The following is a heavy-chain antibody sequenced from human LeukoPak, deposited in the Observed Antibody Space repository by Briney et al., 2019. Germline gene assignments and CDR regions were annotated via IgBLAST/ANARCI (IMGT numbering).Heavy chain of an antibody. Sequence: VGSLRLSCAASGFTFSSFWLTWVRQAPGKGLEWVANIERDGSKKTYVDSVKGRFTISRDNAKNSLYLQMSSLRAEDTAVYYCATAPAAADSFWGQGTLVAVSA. CDR1: GFTFSSFW. CDR2: IERDGSKK. V-gene: IGHV3-7*01. CDR3: ATAPAAADSF. D-gene: IGHD6-13*01. J-gene: IGHJ4*02.